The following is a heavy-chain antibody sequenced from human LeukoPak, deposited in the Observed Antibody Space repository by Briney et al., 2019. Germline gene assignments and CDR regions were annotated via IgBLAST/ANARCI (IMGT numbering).Heavy chain of an antibody. D-gene: IGHD2-2*01. CDR3: ARGGAFCSITTCHEFDH. CDR2: TNPSTGGT. V-gene: IGHV1-2*02. J-gene: IGHJ4*02. Sequence: ASVKVSCKTSGYTFTGSYLHWVRQVPGQGLEWMGWTNPSTGGTKSAQQFEGRVTMTRDTSNTTGYLELRSLRLDDAATYYCARGGAFCSITTCHEFDHWGQGTLVIVSS. CDR1: GYTFTGSY.